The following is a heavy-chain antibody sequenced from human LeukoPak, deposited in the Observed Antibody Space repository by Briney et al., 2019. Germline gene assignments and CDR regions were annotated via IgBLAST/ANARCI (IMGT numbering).Heavy chain of an antibody. CDR3: ARDSGAVAGMVDY. CDR1: GFTFSSYA. Sequence: GGSLRLSCAASGFTFSSYAMHWVRQAPGKGLEWVAVISYDGSNKYYADSVKGRFTISRDNSKNTLYLQMNSLRAEDTAVYYCARDSGAVAGMVDYWGQGTLVTVSS. J-gene: IGHJ4*02. V-gene: IGHV3-30-3*01. D-gene: IGHD6-19*01. CDR2: ISYDGSNK.